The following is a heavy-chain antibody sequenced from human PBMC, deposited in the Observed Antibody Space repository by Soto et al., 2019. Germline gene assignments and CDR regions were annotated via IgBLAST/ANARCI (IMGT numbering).Heavy chain of an antibody. CDR3: ARGLLRWTYYYDSSGYYLGFDY. V-gene: IGHV1-8*01. Sequence: PSVKVACKASGYTFTSYDINWVRQATGQGLEWMGWMNPNSGNTGYAQKFQGRVTMTRNTSISTAYMELSSLRSEDTAVYYCARGLLRWTYYYDSSGYYLGFDYWGQGTLVTVSS. J-gene: IGHJ4*02. D-gene: IGHD3-22*01. CDR1: GYTFTSYD. CDR2: MNPNSGNT.